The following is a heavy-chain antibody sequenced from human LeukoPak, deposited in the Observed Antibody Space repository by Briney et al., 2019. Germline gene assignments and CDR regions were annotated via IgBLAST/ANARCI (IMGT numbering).Heavy chain of an antibody. V-gene: IGHV1-18*01. CDR3: ARNGDLYSFDY. Sequence: VGQPGGXGLDWMGWISAYNGNTNYAQKLQGRVTMTTDTSTSTAYMELRSLRSDDTAVYYCARNGDLYSFDYWGQGTLVTVSS. CDR2: ISAYNGNT. J-gene: IGHJ4*02. D-gene: IGHD4-17*01.